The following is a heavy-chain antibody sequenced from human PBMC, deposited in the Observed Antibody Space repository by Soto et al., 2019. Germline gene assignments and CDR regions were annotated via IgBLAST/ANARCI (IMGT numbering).Heavy chain of an antibody. CDR2: ISGSGTNI. D-gene: IGHD3-3*01. V-gene: IGHV3-23*01. CDR3: AKDGFGGASDY. CDR1: GFTFSSYA. J-gene: IGHJ4*02. Sequence: EVQLLESGGGFAQPGGSLRLSCAASGFTFSSYAMHGVGQAPGRGLEWVSTISGSGTNIYYADSVQGRFTISRDNSQNTLFLQMTSLRVDDAATYYCAKDGFGGASDYWGQGTHVTVSS.